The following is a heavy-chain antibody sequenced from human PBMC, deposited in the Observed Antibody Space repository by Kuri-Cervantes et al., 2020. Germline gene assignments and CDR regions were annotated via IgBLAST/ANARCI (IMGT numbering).Heavy chain of an antibody. CDR3: ASYCSGGSCYSGYFQH. D-gene: IGHD2-15*01. Sequence: ESLKISCAVSGYSISSGYYWGWIRQPPGKGLEWIGSIYHSGSTYYNPSLKSRVTISVDTSKNQFSLKLSSVTAADTAVYYCASYCSGGSCYSGYFQHWGQGTLVTVSS. J-gene: IGHJ1*01. CDR2: IYHSGST. V-gene: IGHV4-38-2*01. CDR1: GYSISSGYY.